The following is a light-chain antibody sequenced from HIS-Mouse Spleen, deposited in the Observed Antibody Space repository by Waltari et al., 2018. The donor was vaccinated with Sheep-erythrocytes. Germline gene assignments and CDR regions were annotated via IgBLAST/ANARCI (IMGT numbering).Light chain of an antibody. CDR2: EVS. CDR1: SSDVGCYNY. Sequence: GQSITISCTGTSSDVGCYNYVSWYQQHPGKAPKLMIYEVSNRPSGVSNRFSGSKSGNTASLTISGLQAEDEADYYCSSYTSSSTWVFGGGTKLTVL. J-gene: IGLJ3*02. V-gene: IGLV2-14*01. CDR3: SSYTSSSTWV.